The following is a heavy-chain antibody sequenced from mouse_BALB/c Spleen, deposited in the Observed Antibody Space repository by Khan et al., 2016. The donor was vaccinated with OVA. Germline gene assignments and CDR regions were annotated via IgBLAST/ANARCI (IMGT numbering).Heavy chain of an antibody. V-gene: IGHV1S135*01. CDR1: GYSFTTYY. J-gene: IGHJ3*01. D-gene: IGHD1-3*01. Sequence: VQLQQSGPELLKPGTSVKISCKTSGYSFTTYYIHWVRQSHGKSLEWIGYIDPFNDNTNYSQKFKGRAKLTVDRSSSTAYMHLSSLTSADSAFFYCTRLVLNNWFAYCGQVTLVTVSA. CDR3: TRLVLNNWFAY. CDR2: IDPFNDNT.